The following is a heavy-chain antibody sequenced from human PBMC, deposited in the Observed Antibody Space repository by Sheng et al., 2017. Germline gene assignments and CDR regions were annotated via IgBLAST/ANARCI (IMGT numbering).Heavy chain of an antibody. CDR1: GFTFSSYS. CDR3: ARVTQGIRYFDWLFPGLDY. V-gene: IGHV3-21*01. CDR2: ISSSSSYI. D-gene: IGHD3-9*01. J-gene: IGHJ4*02. Sequence: EVQLVESGGGLVKPGGSLRLSCAASGFTFSSYSMNWVRQAPGKGLEWVSSISSSSSYIYYADSVKGRFTISRDNAKNSLYLQMNSLRAEDTAVYYCARVTQGIRYFDWLFPGLDYWGQGTLVTVSS.